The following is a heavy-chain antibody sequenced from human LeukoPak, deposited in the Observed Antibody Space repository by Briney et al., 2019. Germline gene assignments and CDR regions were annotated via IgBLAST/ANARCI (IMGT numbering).Heavy chain of an antibody. Sequence: SVKVSCKASGGTFSSYAISWVRQAPGQGLEWMGRIIPIFGIANYAQKFQGRVTITADKSTSTAYMELSSLRSEDTAVYYCARDLAPNYDFWSGYTYYFDYWGQGTLVTVSS. V-gene: IGHV1-69*04. D-gene: IGHD3-3*01. J-gene: IGHJ4*02. CDR2: IIPIFGIA. CDR3: ARDLAPNYDFWSGYTYYFDY. CDR1: GGTFSSYA.